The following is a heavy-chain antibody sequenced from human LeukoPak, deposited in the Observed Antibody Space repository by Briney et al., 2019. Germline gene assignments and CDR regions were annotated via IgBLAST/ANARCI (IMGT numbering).Heavy chain of an antibody. CDR2: IYYSGST. D-gene: IGHD6-13*01. CDR3: ARGYSSSWGTWFDP. J-gene: IGHJ5*02. V-gene: IGHV4-39*07. Sequence: SETLSLTCTVSGGSISSSSYYWGWIRQPPGKGLEWIGSIYYSGSTYYNPSLKSRVTISVDTSKNQFSLRLSSVTAADTAVYYCARGYSSSWGTWFDPWGQGTLVTVSS. CDR1: GGSISSSSYY.